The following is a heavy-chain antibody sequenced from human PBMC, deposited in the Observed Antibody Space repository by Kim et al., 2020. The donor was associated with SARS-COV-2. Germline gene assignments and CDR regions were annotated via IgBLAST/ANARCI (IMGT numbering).Heavy chain of an antibody. J-gene: IGHJ3*02. V-gene: IGHV4-39*01. CDR3: ARQKEEWLPRGREDAFDI. Sequence: KSRVTISVDTSKNQFSLKLSSVTAADTAVYYCARQKEEWLPRGREDAFDIWGQGTMVTVSS. D-gene: IGHD3-3*01.